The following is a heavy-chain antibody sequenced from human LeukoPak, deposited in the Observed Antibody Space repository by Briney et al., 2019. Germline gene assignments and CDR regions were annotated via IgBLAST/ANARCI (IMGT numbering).Heavy chain of an antibody. Sequence: SETLSLTCTVSGGSISSHYWSWIRQPPGRGLEWIGYIYYSGSTNYNPSLKSRVTISVDTSKNQFSLKLSSVTAADTAVYYCARATNWFDPWGQGTLVTVSS. CDR1: GGSISSHY. CDR2: IYYSGST. J-gene: IGHJ5*02. V-gene: IGHV4-59*11. D-gene: IGHD1-26*01. CDR3: ARATNWFDP.